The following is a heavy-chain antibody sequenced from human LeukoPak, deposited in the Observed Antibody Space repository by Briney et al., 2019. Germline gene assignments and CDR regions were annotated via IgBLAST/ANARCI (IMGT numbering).Heavy chain of an antibody. Sequence: SETLSLTCTVSGGSISSYYWSWIRQPPGKGLEWIGYIYYSDSGSTNYNPSLKSRVTISVDTSKNQFSLKLNSVTAADTAMYYCARVGSYYPYYYGMDVWGQGTTVTVSS. J-gene: IGHJ6*02. V-gene: IGHV4-59*01. CDR1: GGSISSYY. D-gene: IGHD1-26*01. CDR2: IYYSDSGST. CDR3: ARVGSYYPYYYGMDV.